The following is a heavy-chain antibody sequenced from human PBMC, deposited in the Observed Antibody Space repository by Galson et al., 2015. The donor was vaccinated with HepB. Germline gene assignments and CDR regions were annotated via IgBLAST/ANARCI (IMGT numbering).Heavy chain of an antibody. CDR1: GFTFSSYS. CDR2: ISSSSSTI. J-gene: IGHJ6*02. V-gene: IGHV3-48*04. CDR3: ASTSRYYYDSSGYKGGYYGMDV. Sequence: SLRLSCAASGFTFSSYSMNWVRQAPGKGLEWVSYISSSSSTIYYADSVKGRFTISRDNAKNSLYLQMNSLRAEGTAVYYCASTSRYYYDSSGYKGGYYGMDVWGQGTTVTVSS. D-gene: IGHD3-22*01.